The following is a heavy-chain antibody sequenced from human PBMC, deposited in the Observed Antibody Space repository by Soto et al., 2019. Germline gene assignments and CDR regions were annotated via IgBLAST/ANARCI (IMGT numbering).Heavy chain of an antibody. J-gene: IGHJ5*02. D-gene: IGHD6-6*01. CDR2: IYYSGST. CDR1: GLYFSGYY. V-gene: IGHV4-34*01. CDR3: ARHSIVPPRNWFDP. Sequence: PSETLSLTCAVYGLYFSGYYWSWIRQPPGKGLEWIGEIYYSGSTYYNPSLKSRVTISVDTSKNQFSLKLSSVTAADTAVYYCARHSIVPPRNWFDPWGQGTLVTVSS.